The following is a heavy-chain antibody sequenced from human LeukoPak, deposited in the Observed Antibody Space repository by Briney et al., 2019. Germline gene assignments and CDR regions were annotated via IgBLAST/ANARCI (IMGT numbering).Heavy chain of an antibody. CDR3: AKHYGSGSRGDY. Sequence: GRSLRLSCAASGFTFSSYGMHWVRQAPGKGLEWVAVISYGGSNKYYADSVKGRFTISRDNSKNTLYLQMNSLRAEDTAVYYCAKHYGSGSRGDYWGQGTLVTVSS. D-gene: IGHD3-10*01. J-gene: IGHJ4*02. CDR1: GFTFSSYG. CDR2: ISYGGSNK. V-gene: IGHV3-30*18.